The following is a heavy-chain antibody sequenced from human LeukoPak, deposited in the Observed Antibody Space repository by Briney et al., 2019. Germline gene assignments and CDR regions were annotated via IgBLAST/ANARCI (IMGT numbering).Heavy chain of an antibody. V-gene: IGHV1-8*01. CDR1: GYTFTSYD. D-gene: IGHD6-19*01. CDR3: ARLGRSSGWLPSYYYYGMDV. J-gene: IGHJ6*02. Sequence: ASVKVSCKASGYTFTSYDINWVRQATGQGLEWMGWMNPNSGNTGYAQKFQGRVTMTRNTSISTAYMELSSLRSEDTAVYYCARLGRSSGWLPSYYYYGMDVWGQGTTVTVSS. CDR2: MNPNSGNT.